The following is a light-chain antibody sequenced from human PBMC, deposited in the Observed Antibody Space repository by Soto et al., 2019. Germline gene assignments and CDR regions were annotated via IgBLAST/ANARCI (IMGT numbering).Light chain of an antibody. CDR2: EGN. J-gene: IGLJ3*02. CDR3: CSYAGSSTWV. CDR1: SSDVESYNF. Sequence: QSALTQPASVSGSPGQSISISCTGSSSDVESYNFVSWYQQHPGKAPKLLIYEGNKRPSGVSNRFSASKSGNTASLTISGLQSEDEADYYCCSYAGSSTWVFGGGTKLTVL. V-gene: IGLV2-23*01.